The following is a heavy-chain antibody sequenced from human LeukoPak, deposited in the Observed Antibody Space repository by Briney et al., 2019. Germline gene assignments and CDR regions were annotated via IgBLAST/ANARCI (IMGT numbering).Heavy chain of an antibody. CDR3: ARASCSGGSCYLAEDPDAFGI. D-gene: IGHD2-15*01. CDR1: GYTFTGYY. J-gene: IGHJ3*02. CDR2: INPNSGGT. Sequence: ASVKVSCKASGYTFTGYYMHWVRQAPGQGLEWMGWINPNSGGTDYAQKFQGRVTMTRDTPISTAYMELSRLRSDDTAVYYCARASCSGGSCYLAEDPDAFGIWGQGTMVTVSS. V-gene: IGHV1-2*02.